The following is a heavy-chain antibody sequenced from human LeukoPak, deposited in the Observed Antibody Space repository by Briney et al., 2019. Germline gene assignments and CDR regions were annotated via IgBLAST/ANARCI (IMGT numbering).Heavy chain of an antibody. CDR1: GFTFDDYA. J-gene: IGHJ4*02. CDR3: ARFALKTPPTD. Sequence: GRSLRLSCAVSGFTFDDYAMHWVRQVPGKGLEWVSGINWNSDSIGYADSVKGRFTTSRDNAKNSLYLQMNSLRAEDTAVYYCARFALKTPPTDWGQGTLVTVSS. D-gene: IGHD5-24*01. V-gene: IGHV3-9*01. CDR2: INWNSDSI.